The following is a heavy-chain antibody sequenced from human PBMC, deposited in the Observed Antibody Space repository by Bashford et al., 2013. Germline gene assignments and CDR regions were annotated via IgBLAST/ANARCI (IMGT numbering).Heavy chain of an antibody. CDR3: ARGRAVSDLYHYYVLDV. Sequence: SETLVPHPGTVSGASISSYSWSWIRQPQGKGLESIGYIYYNGRPNYKPSPQESSRHINRQHPRNTSPLRLPYETPADTAVYYCARGRAVSDLYHYYVLDVWAQGSTVTRLL. D-gene: IGHD3-3*01. V-gene: IGHV4-59*12. J-gene: IGHJ6*02. CDR1: GASISSYS. CDR2: IYYNGRP.